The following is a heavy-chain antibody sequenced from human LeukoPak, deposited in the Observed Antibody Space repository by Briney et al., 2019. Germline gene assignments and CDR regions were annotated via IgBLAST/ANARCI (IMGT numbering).Heavy chain of an antibody. Sequence: PSETLSLTCTVSGGSISSGDYYWSWIRQPPGRGLEWIVYIYYSGSTYYNPSLKSRVTISVDTSKNQFSLKLSSVTAADTAVYYCARDSFSELGIFYYYYGMDVWGKGTTVTVSS. V-gene: IGHV4-30-4*01. D-gene: IGHD7-27*01. CDR1: GGSISSGDYY. CDR2: IYYSGST. J-gene: IGHJ6*04. CDR3: ARDSFSELGIFYYYYGMDV.